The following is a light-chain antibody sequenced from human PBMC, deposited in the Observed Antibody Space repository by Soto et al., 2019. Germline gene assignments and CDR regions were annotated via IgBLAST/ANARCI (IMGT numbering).Light chain of an antibody. CDR3: QQYGGSPWT. CDR2: GAS. Sequence: EVVMTQSPATLSVSPGERATLSCRASQSVSSYLAWYQQKPGQAPRLLIYGASSRATGIPARFSGSGSGTDFTLTISRLEPEDFAVFYCQQYGGSPWTFGQGTKVDIK. V-gene: IGKV3-20*01. J-gene: IGKJ1*01. CDR1: QSVSSY.